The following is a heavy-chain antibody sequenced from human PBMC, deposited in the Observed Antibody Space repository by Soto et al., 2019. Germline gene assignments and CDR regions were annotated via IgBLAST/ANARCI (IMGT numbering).Heavy chain of an antibody. Sequence: PSLTCAVYGGSFSGYYWSWIRQPPGKGLEWIGEINHSGSTNYNPPLKSRVTISVDTSKNQFSLKLSSVTAADTAVYYCARATSGYSYGSGFYYYYYYGMDVWGQGTTVTVSS. V-gene: IGHV4-34*01. CDR1: GGSFSGYY. CDR2: INHSGST. J-gene: IGHJ6*02. CDR3: ARATSGYSYGSGFYYYYYYGMDV. D-gene: IGHD5-18*01.